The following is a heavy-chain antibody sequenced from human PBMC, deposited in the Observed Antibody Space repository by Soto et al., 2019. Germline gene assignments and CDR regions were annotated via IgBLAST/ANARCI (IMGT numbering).Heavy chain of an antibody. J-gene: IGHJ4*02. D-gene: IGHD1-26*01. CDR1: GGTISSWY. CDR3: ARRYGSAIDY. Sequence: QVQLQESGPGLVKPSETLSLTCTVSGGTISSWYWSWIRQPPGKGLEWIGYIYYSGSTNCNPSLXXRXTXSVDTSKNQFSLKLSSVTAADTAVYYCARRYGSAIDYWGQGTLVTVSS. CDR2: IYYSGST. V-gene: IGHV4-59*08.